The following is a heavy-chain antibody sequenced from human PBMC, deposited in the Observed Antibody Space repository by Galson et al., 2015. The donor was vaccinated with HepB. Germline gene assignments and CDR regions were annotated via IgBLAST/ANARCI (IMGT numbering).Heavy chain of an antibody. Sequence: SVKVSCKASGSTFTSYDINWVRQATGQGLEWMGWMNPNSGNTGYAQKFQGRVTMTRNTSISTAYMELSSLRSEDTAVYYCAREKAVAGIWFGWYFDLWGRGTLVTVSS. J-gene: IGHJ2*01. CDR2: MNPNSGNT. D-gene: IGHD6-19*01. CDR1: GSTFTSYD. V-gene: IGHV1-8*01. CDR3: AREKAVAGIWFGWYFDL.